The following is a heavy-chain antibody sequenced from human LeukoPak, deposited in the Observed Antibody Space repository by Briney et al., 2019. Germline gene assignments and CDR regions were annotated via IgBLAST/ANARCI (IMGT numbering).Heavy chain of an antibody. V-gene: IGHV1-69*13. J-gene: IGHJ6*02. Sequence: GASVKVSCKASGGTFSSYAISWVRQAPGQGLEWMGGIIPIFGTANYAQKLQGRVTITADESTSTAYMELSSLRSEDTAVYYCARGWRAAAGKGYYYYGMDVWGQGTTVTVSS. CDR2: IIPIFGTA. CDR1: GGTFSSYA. D-gene: IGHD6-13*01. CDR3: ARGWRAAAGKGYYYYGMDV.